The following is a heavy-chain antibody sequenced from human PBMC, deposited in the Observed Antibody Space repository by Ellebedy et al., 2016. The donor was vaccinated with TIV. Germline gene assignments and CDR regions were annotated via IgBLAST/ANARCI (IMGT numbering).Heavy chain of an antibody. Sequence: GESLKISCAASGFTFSSYAASWVRQAPGKGLEWVAGLNANGVVIAYADSVRGRFTISRDNAKNSLYLQMNNLRVEDTGVYYCTTQWELYDWGPGTLVSVSS. D-gene: IGHD1-26*01. CDR3: TTQWELYD. CDR2: LNANGVVI. J-gene: IGHJ4*02. CDR1: GFTFSSYA. V-gene: IGHV3-23*01.